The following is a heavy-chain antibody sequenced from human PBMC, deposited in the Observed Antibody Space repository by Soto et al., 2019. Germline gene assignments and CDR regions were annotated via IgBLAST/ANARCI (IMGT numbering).Heavy chain of an antibody. J-gene: IGHJ3*02. CDR2: IIPIFGTA. Sequence: ASVKVSCKASGGTFSSYAISWVRQAPGQGLEWMGGIIPIFGTANYAQKFQGRVTITADESTSTAYMELSSLRSEDTAVYYCARIRTRITIFGVVTNDAFDIWGQGTMVTVSS. CDR3: ARIRTRITIFGVVTNDAFDI. CDR1: GGTFSSYA. V-gene: IGHV1-69*13. D-gene: IGHD3-3*01.